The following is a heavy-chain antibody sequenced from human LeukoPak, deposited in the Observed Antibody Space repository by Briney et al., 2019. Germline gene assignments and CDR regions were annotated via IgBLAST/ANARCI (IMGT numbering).Heavy chain of an antibody. J-gene: IGHJ4*02. CDR3: ARESYLTMATVPFDY. CDR2: IYYSGST. CDR1: GGSISSGSYY. V-gene: IGHV4-39*02. D-gene: IGHD5-24*01. Sequence: SETLSLTCTVSGGSISSGSYYWSWIRQPAGKGLEWIGRIYYSGSTYYNPSLKSRVTISVDTSKNQFSLKLSSVTAADTAVYYCARESYLTMATVPFDYWGQGTLVTVSS.